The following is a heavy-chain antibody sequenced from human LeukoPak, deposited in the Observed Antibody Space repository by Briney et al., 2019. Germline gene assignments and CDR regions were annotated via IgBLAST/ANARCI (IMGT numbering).Heavy chain of an antibody. D-gene: IGHD2-15*01. CDR2: TSAYNGNT. V-gene: IGHV1-18*01. J-gene: IGHJ5*02. CDR3: ATCMVGEPWWFNP. Sequence: ASVKVSCKASGYTFTSYGISWVRQAPGQGLEWMGWTSAYNGNTNYAQKLQGRVTMTTDTSTSTAYMELRSLRSDDTAVYYCATCMVGEPWWFNPWGQGTLVTVSS. CDR1: GYTFTSYG.